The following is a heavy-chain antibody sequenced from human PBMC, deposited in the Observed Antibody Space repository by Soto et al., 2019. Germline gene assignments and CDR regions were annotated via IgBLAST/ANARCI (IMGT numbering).Heavy chain of an antibody. Sequence: GGSLRLSCAASGFTFSSYGMHWVRQAPGKGLEWVAVIWYDGSNKYYADSVKGRFTISRDNSKNTLYLQMNSLRAEDTAVYYCARSSGGYDYDYWGQGTLVTVSS. CDR1: GFTFSSYG. D-gene: IGHD5-12*01. J-gene: IGHJ4*02. V-gene: IGHV3-33*01. CDR3: ARSSGGYDYDY. CDR2: IWYDGSNK.